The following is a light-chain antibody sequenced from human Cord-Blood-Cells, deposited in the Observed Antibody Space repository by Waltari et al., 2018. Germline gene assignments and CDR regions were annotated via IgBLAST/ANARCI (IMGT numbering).Light chain of an antibody. CDR3: QSYDSSLSGSV. Sequence: QSVLTQTPSAAGAPGQRVTISCTGSSSNLGAGYDVPGYQQLPGTAPKLLIYGNSTRPSGVPDRFSGSKSGTSASLAITGLQAEDEADYYCQSYDSSLSGSVFGGGTKLTVL. V-gene: IGLV1-40*01. J-gene: IGLJ2*01. CDR2: GNS. CDR1: SSNLGAGYD.